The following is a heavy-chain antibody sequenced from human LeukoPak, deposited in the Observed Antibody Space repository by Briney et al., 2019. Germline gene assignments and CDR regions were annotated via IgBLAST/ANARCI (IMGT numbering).Heavy chain of an antibody. V-gene: IGHV4-61*02. CDR3: ARGRYDFWSGYYPFDY. J-gene: IGHJ4*02. D-gene: IGHD3-3*01. CDR2: IYTSGST. Sequence: SQTLSLTCTVSGGSISSGSDYWSWIRQPAGKGLEWIGRIYTSGSTNYNPSLKSRVTISVDTSKNQFSLKLSSVTAADTAVYYCARGRYDFWSGYYPFDYWGQGTLVTVSS. CDR1: GGSISSGSDY.